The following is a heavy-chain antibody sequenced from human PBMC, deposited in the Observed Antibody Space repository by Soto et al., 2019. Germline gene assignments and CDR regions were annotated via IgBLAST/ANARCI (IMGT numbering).Heavy chain of an antibody. J-gene: IGHJ6*02. CDR2: ISADNGNT. CDR1: GYTFTSYA. Sequence: QVQLVQSGAEVKKPGASVKVSCKASGYTFTSYAIHWVRQAPGQRLEWMGWISADNGNTKNSQKFQGRVTLTRDTSTTATYMGLSRLRSEDTAVYSCARWRSLRTDVWGQGTTVTVSS. V-gene: IGHV1-3*01. D-gene: IGHD3-16*01. CDR3: ARWRSLRTDV.